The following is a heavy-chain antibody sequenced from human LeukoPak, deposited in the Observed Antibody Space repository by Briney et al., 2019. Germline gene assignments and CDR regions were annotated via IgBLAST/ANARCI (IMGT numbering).Heavy chain of an antibody. CDR3: ARVIAGDYAFSDYYYMDV. Sequence: PGGSLRLSCAASGFTFISYTMKWVRQAPGKGLEWVSGINWNGGSTGYADSVKGRFTISRDNAKNSLYLQMNSLRAEDTALYHCARVIAGDYAFSDYYYMDVWGKGTTVTISS. CDR2: INWNGGST. CDR1: GFTFISYT. J-gene: IGHJ6*03. V-gene: IGHV3-20*01. D-gene: IGHD4-17*01.